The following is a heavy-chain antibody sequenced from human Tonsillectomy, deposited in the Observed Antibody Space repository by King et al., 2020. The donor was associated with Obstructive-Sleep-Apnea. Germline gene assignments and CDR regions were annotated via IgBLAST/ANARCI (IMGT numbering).Heavy chain of an antibody. Sequence: VKLVESGGGVVQPGRSLRLSCAASGFTFSNYGMHWVRQAPGKGLEWVAVISFDGSNKYYADSVKGRFTISRDNSKNTLYLQMNSLRAEDTAVYHCAKDAYSTTWYYYYGMDV. V-gene: IGHV3-30*18. CDR1: GFTFSNYG. J-gene: IGHJ6*01. D-gene: IGHD6-13*01. CDR3: AKDAYSTTWYYYYGMDV. CDR2: ISFDGSNK.